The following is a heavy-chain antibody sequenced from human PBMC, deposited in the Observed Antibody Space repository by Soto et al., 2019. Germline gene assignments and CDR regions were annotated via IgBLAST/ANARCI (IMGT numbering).Heavy chain of an antibody. D-gene: IGHD3-10*01. CDR1: GGTFDNFI. J-gene: IGHJ6*01. Sequence: QVQLVQSGAEVKEPGSSVRVSCKSSGGTFDNFIMNWVRQTPGQGLEWMGGIVPRLGTPTYAEKFKGRVTISETGLKSTVCMEVMRLKLDDTTIDYGARNRDYISSPSQYSGRDCEGEVPKVTVS. V-gene: IGHV1-69*01. CDR2: IVPRLGTP. CDR3: ARNRDYISSPSQYSGRDC.